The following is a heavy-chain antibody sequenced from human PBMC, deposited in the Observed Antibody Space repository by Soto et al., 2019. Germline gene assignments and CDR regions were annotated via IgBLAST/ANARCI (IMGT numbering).Heavy chain of an antibody. CDR1: GFTFSTYT. Sequence: QVQVVESGGGVVQPGRSLRLSCAASGFTFSTYTMHWVRQAPGKGLEWVARISSDGSNKYYADSVKGRFTISRDNSKNTLYLQMSSLRGEDTAVYYCTRAPASSWHTFDYWGQGTLVTVSS. CDR3: TRAPASSWHTFDY. V-gene: IGHV3-30-3*01. CDR2: ISSDGSNK. D-gene: IGHD6-13*01. J-gene: IGHJ4*02.